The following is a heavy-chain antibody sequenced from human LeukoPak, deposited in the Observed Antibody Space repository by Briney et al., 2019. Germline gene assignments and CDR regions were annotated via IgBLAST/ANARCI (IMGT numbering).Heavy chain of an antibody. Sequence: SETLSLTCAVYGGSFSGYYWSWIRQPPGKGLEWIGEINHSGSTNYNPSLKSRVTISVDTSKNQFSLKLSSVTAADTAVYYCARGGLYHIWDLDYWGQGTLVTVSS. CDR2: INHSGST. CDR1: GGSFSGYY. V-gene: IGHV4-34*01. J-gene: IGHJ4*02. D-gene: IGHD1-14*01. CDR3: ARGGLYHIWDLDY.